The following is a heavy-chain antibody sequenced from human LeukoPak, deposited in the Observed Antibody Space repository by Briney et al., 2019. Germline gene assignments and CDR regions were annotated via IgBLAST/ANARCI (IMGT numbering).Heavy chain of an antibody. CDR1: GDSVSSNSAA. D-gene: IGHD6-19*01. CDR2: TYYRSKWYN. J-gene: IGHJ5*02. Sequence: SQTLSLTCAISGDSVSSNSAAWHWIRQSPSRGLEWLGRTYYRSKWYNDYAVSVKGRITINPDTSKNQFSLHLNSVTPEDTAVYYCVRVAVSGTDWLGPWGQGTPVTVSS. CDR3: VRVAVSGTDWLGP. V-gene: IGHV6-1*01.